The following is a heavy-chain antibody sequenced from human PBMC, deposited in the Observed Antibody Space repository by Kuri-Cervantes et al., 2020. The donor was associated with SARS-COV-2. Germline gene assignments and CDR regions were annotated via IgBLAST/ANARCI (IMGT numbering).Heavy chain of an antibody. D-gene: IGHD4-11*01. CDR1: GFTFSSYG. J-gene: IGHJ4*02. CDR3: AKDLLGGLHPFDY. Sequence: GESLKISCAASGFTFSSYGMHWVRQAPGKGLEWVAFIRYDGSNKYYADSVKGQFTISRDNSKNTLYLQMNSLRAEDTAVYYCAKDLLGGLHPFDYWGQGTLVTVSS. CDR2: IRYDGSNK. V-gene: IGHV3-30*02.